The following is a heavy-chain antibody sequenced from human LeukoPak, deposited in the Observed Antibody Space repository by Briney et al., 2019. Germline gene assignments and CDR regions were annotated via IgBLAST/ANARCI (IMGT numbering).Heavy chain of an antibody. V-gene: IGHV3-74*01. CDR1: EFAFSNYW. Sequence: PGGSLRLSCAASEFAFSNYWMHWVRHAPGWGLIWVSRINGDGSLTNYADSVKGRFTISRDNAKNTLYLQMNSLKAEDTAVYYCARDFDWGSGHWGQGTLVTVSS. D-gene: IGHD7-27*01. CDR2: INGDGSLT. CDR3: ARDFDWGSGH. J-gene: IGHJ4*02.